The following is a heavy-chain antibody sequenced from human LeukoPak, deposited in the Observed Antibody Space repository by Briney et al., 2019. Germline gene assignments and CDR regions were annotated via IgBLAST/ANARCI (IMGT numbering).Heavy chain of an antibody. CDR1: GGSISGYY. J-gene: IGHJ4*02. Sequence: SETLSLTCTVSGGSISGYYWSWIRQPPGKGLEWIGYIHYIGSTNYNPSLKSRVTISVDTSKNQFSLKVSSGTAADTAVYYCASDVLPQDYWGQGTLVTVSS. V-gene: IGHV4-59*01. CDR3: ASDVLPQDY. CDR2: IHYIGST. D-gene: IGHD2-15*01.